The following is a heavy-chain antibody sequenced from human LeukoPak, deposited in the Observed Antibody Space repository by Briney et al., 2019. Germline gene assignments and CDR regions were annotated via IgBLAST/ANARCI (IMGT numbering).Heavy chain of an antibody. Sequence: GASVKVSCKASGGTFSSYAISWVRQAPGQGLEWMGGIIPIFGTANYAQKFQGRVTITADESTSTAYMELSSLRSEDTAVYYCARDSLDTAMAPFDYWGQGTLVTVSS. CDR2: IIPIFGTA. V-gene: IGHV1-69*01. J-gene: IGHJ4*02. D-gene: IGHD5-18*01. CDR3: ARDSLDTAMAPFDY. CDR1: GGTFSSYA.